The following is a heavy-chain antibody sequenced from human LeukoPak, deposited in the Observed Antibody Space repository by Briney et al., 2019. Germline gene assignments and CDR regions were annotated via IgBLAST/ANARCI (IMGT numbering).Heavy chain of an antibody. Sequence: GGSLRLSCAASGFIFSSAWMTWVRRAPGKGLEWVGHIKNKTHGGATDYAAPVKGRFIISRDDSTNTLYLQMNSLRAEDTAVYYCAKAKGILTGYYNFDYWGQGTLVTVSS. V-gene: IGHV3-15*01. D-gene: IGHD3-9*01. CDR1: GFIFSSAW. J-gene: IGHJ4*02. CDR2: IKNKTHGGAT. CDR3: AKAKGILTGYYNFDY.